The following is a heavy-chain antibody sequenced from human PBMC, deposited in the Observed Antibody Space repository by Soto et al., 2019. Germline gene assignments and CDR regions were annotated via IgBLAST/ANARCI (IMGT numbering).Heavy chain of an antibody. CDR3: VRIRRGDGYTFGY. Sequence: EVQLVESGGISVQPGGSLRLSCTASGFTLSNYWMHWVRQAPWKGLVWVSRINTDGSTTTYADSVKGRFTIPRDNAKNTLYLQMNSLRDEDTTVYYCVRIRRGDGYTFGYWGQGTLVTVSS. V-gene: IGHV3-74*01. D-gene: IGHD5-12*01. CDR1: GFTLSNYW. CDR2: INTDGSTT. J-gene: IGHJ4*02.